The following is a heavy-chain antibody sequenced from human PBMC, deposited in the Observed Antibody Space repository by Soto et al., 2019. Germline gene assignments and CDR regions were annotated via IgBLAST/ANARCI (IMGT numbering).Heavy chain of an antibody. V-gene: IGHV3-33*01. CDR3: ARGLYESSGSFDY. D-gene: IGHD3-22*01. CDR2: IWYDGSNK. CDR1: GFTFSDYG. Sequence: QVQLVESGGGVVQPGRSLRLSCAASGFTFSDYGMHWVRQAPGKGLEWVAVIWYDGSNKYYADSVEGRFTISRDNSKNTLYLQMNSLRAEDTAVYYCARGLYESSGSFDYWGQGTLVTVSS. J-gene: IGHJ4*02.